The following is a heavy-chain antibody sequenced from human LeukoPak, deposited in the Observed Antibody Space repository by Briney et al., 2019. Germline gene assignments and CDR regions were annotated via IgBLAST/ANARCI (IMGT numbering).Heavy chain of an antibody. D-gene: IGHD3-10*01. CDR1: GFTLSSYW. CDR3: ARDWVAGVPFDAFDI. V-gene: IGHV3-7*01. J-gene: IGHJ3*02. CDR2: IKEDGSEK. Sequence: PGGSLRLSCAASGFTLSSYWMSWARQAPGKGLEWVANIKEDGSEKYYVDSVEGRFTISRDNAKNSLYLHMNSLTAEDTAMYYCARDWVAGVPFDAFDIWGQGTMVSVSS.